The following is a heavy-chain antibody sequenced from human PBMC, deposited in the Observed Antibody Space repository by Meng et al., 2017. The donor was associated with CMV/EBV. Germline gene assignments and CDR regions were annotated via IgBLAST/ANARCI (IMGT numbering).Heavy chain of an antibody. Sequence: SLKISCAASVFTFDDYAMHWVRQAPGKGLEWVSGISWNSGSIGYADSVKGRFTISRDNAKNSLYLQMNSLRAEDMALYYCAKGLTTVTTFGFDYWGQGTLVTVSS. CDR1: VFTFDDYA. V-gene: IGHV3-9*03. J-gene: IGHJ4*02. CDR2: ISWNSGSI. CDR3: AKGLTTVTTFGFDY. D-gene: IGHD4-17*01.